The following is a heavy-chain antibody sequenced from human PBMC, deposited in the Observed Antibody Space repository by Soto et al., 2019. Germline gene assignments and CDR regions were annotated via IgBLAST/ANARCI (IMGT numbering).Heavy chain of an antibody. V-gene: IGHV3-23*01. CDR1: GFTFSSYA. Sequence: GGSLRLSCAASGFTFSSYAMSWVRQAPGKGLEWVSAISGSGGSTYYADSVKGRFTISRDNSKNTLYLQMNSLRAEDTAVYYCARDRRAISGYFDYWGQGTLVTVSS. CDR3: ARDRRAISGYFDY. J-gene: IGHJ4*02. CDR2: ISGSGGST. D-gene: IGHD2-15*01.